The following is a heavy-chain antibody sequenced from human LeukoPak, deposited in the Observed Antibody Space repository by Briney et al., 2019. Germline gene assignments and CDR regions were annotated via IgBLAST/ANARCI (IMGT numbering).Heavy chain of an antibody. V-gene: IGHV3-74*01. CDR2: INSDGSTT. CDR3: TRPESSSSLACDH. Sequence: GGSLRLSCAASGFTFSSSWMHWVRQAPGKGLVWVSRINSDGSTTNYADSVKGRFIISRDNAKNTLYLQMNSLRAEVTAVYYCTRPESSSSLACDHWGQGTLVTVSS. CDR1: GFTFSSSW. J-gene: IGHJ4*02. D-gene: IGHD2-2*01.